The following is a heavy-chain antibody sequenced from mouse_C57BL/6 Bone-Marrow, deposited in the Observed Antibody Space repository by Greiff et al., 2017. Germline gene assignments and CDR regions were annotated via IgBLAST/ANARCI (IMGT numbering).Heavy chain of an antibody. V-gene: IGHV2-4*02. CDR3: ARGLGAMDY. D-gene: IGHD4-1*01. CDR2: IWSGGST. Sequence: QVQLQQSGPGLVQPSQSLSITCTVSGFSLTSYGVHWVRQPPGKGLEWLGVIWSGGSTDYNAAFISRLSISKDNSKSQVFFKMNSLQADDTAIYYCARGLGAMDYGGQGTSVTVSS. CDR1: GFSLTSYG. J-gene: IGHJ4*01.